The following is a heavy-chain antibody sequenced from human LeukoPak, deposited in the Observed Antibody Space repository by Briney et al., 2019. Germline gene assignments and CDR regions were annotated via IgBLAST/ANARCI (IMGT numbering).Heavy chain of an antibody. J-gene: IGHJ4*02. CDR1: GYTFTSYG. Sequence: GASVKGSCKASGYTFTSYGISWVRQAPGQGLEWMGGIIPIFGTANYAQKFQGRVTITADESTSTAYMELSSLRSEDTAVYYCARDSGYDLNYWGQGTLVTVSS. V-gene: IGHV1-69*13. D-gene: IGHD5-12*01. CDR3: ARDSGYDLNY. CDR2: IIPIFGTA.